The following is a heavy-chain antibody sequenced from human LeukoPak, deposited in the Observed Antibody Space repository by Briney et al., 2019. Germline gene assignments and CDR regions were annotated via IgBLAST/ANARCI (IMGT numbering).Heavy chain of an antibody. J-gene: IGHJ4*02. CDR3: ARDHAYRTDY. CDR1: GFSFSNDW. V-gene: IGHV3-7*01. D-gene: IGHD2-2*01. CDR2: INQDESKK. Sequence: GGSLRLSCAASGFSFSNDWMCWVRQAPGKGLEWVANINQDESKKYYVDSVKGRFTVSRDNAKNSLYLQMSSLRAEDTAVYYCARDHAYRTDYWGQGTLVTVSS.